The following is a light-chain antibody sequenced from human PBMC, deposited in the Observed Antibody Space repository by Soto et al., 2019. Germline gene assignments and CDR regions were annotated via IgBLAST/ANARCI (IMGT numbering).Light chain of an antibody. CDR1: SGSIASNY. CDR2: EDN. CDR3: QSHDSSNVV. V-gene: IGLV6-57*02. J-gene: IGLJ2*01. Sequence: NFMLTQPHSVSESPGKTVTISCTGSSGSIASNYVQWYQQRPGSAPTTVIYEDNKRPSGVPDRFSGSIDRSSNSASLIISGLKTEDEADYYCQSHDSSNVVFGRGTKLTVL.